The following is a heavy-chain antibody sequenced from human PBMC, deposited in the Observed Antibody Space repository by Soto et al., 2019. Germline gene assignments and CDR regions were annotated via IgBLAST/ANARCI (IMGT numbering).Heavy chain of an antibody. D-gene: IGHD3-22*01. Sequence: QLLESGGGLVQSGGSLRLSCEASGFSFSRFAMGWVRQAPGKGLELIAVISGNGDKTYYADSVKGRFTISRVTSNSTLFLQMNSLRGEDTAFFYCAKMFRPSASGYYPSTWGQGTLVTASS. CDR2: ISGNGDKT. CDR1: GFSFSRFA. J-gene: IGHJ4*03. CDR3: AKMFRPSASGYYPST. V-gene: IGHV3-23*01.